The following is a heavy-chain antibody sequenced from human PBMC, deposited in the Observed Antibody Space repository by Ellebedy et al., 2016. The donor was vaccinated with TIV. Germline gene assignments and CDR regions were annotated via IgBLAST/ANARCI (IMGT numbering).Heavy chain of an antibody. J-gene: IGHJ5*02. D-gene: IGHD4-17*01. CDR3: ARRGSYGDYAVQINSWFDT. V-gene: IGHV3-33*01. CDR1: GFRLTDYG. CDR2: IRYDGESK. Sequence: GGSLRLSCAVSGFRLTDYGMHWVRQAPGRGLEWVSVIRYDGESKFYAASVKGRFTISRDNSKSILYLQMNSLRAEDTAVYYCARRGSYGDYAVQINSWFDTWGRGTLVAVSS.